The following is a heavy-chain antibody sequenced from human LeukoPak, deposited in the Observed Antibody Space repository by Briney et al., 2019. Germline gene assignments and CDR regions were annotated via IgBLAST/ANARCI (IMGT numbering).Heavy chain of an antibody. CDR2: FFSSGTT. CDR1: GGSFTSFY. V-gene: IGHV4-4*07. Sequence: SETLSLTCTVSGGSFTSFYWSWIRQPAGQGLEWIGRFFSSGTTNYNPSFKSRATISVDKSKNQFSLKLTSVTAADTAVYYCASYSGIYGHDCWGQGALVSVSS. D-gene: IGHD3-10*01. CDR3: ASYSGIYGHDC. J-gene: IGHJ4*02.